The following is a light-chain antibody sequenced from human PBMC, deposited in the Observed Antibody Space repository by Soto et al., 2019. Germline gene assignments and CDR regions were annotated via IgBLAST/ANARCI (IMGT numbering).Light chain of an antibody. CDR3: QQYDRWPVT. CDR2: GAS. V-gene: IGKV3-15*01. CDR1: QNVNDN. J-gene: IGKJ4*01. Sequence: EIVMTQSPATLSVSPGERATLSCRASQNVNDNLAWYQQKPGQAPRLLIYGASTRATGIPDRFSGSGFETEFTLTISSLQSEDLAVYYCQQYDRWPVTFGGGTKVEIK.